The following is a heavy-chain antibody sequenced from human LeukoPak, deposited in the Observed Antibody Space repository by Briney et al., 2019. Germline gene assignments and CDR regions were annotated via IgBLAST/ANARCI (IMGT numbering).Heavy chain of an antibody. V-gene: IGHV4-39*02. J-gene: IGHJ3*02. CDR2: IEYSGST. CDR1: GDSITSNSYY. D-gene: IGHD1-26*01. Sequence: PSETLSLTCTVSGDSITSNSYYWGWIRQPPGKGLEWIGSIEYSGSTYYNPSLKSRGTISVDRSKNQFSLKLRSVTAADTAVYYCARDQDSGSYGDGDAFDIWGQGTMVTVSA. CDR3: ARDQDSGSYGDGDAFDI.